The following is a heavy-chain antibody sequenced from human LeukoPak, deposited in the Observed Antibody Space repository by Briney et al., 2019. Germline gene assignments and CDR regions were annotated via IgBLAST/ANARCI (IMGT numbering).Heavy chain of an antibody. CDR2: IIPIFGTA. Sequence: SVKVSCKAPGGTFSSYAISWVRQAPGQGLEWMGGIIPIFGTANYAQKFQGRVTITADESTSTAYMELSSLRSEDTAVYYCARCMADCSSTSCYDYYYYYMDVWGKGTTVTVSS. CDR1: GGTFSSYA. CDR3: ARCMADCSSTSCYDYYYYYMDV. J-gene: IGHJ6*03. D-gene: IGHD2-2*01. V-gene: IGHV1-69*13.